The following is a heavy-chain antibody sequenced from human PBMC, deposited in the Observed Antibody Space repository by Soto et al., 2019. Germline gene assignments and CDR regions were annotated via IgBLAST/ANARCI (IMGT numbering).Heavy chain of an antibody. CDR2: ISGDGSNT. CDR1: GFRFSSYG. V-gene: IGHV3-30*18. J-gene: IGHJ4*02. CDR3: AKDYLWTDILTGSHFDY. D-gene: IGHD3-9*01. Sequence: GGSLRLSCRTSGFRFSSYGMHWVRQAPGKGPEWVAFISGDGSNTEYVDSVRGRFTVSRDNSKNTLYLQMNSLRAEDTAVYYCAKDYLWTDILTGSHFDYWGQGTLVTVSS.